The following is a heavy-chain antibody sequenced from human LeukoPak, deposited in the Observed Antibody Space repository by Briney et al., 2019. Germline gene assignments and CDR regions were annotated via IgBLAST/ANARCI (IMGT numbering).Heavy chain of an antibody. CDR1: GFTFSSYA. Sequence: GGSLRLSCAASGFTFSSYAMSWVRQAPGKGLEWVLAISGSGGSTYYADSVKGRFTISRDNSKNTLYLQMNSLRAEDTAVYYCAKDPGKGMIVVVITPFDYWGQGTLVTVSS. J-gene: IGHJ4*02. CDR3: AKDPGKGMIVVVITPFDY. V-gene: IGHV3-23*01. D-gene: IGHD3-22*01. CDR2: ISGSGGST.